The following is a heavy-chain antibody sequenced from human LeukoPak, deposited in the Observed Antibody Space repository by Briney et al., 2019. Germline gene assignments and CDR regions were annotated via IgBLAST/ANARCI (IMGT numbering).Heavy chain of an antibody. V-gene: IGHV3-7*01. J-gene: IGHJ3*02. Sequence: GGSLRLSCAASGFTFSSYWMSWVRQAPGKGLEWVANIKQDGSEKYYVDSVKGRFTISRDNAKNSLYLQMNSLRAEDTAVYYWAREPLYYDFWSGNTNDDAFDIWGKGQWSPSLQ. CDR3: AREPLYYDFWSGNTNDDAFDI. CDR2: IKQDGSEK. D-gene: IGHD3-3*01. CDR1: GFTFSSYW.